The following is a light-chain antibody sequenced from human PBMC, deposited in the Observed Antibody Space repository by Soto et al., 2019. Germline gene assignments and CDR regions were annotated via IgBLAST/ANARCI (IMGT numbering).Light chain of an antibody. CDR3: SSYTSSTTIV. CDR1: SSDVGGYNY. J-gene: IGLJ2*01. CDR2: DVS. V-gene: IGLV2-14*01. Sequence: QSALTQPASVSGSPGQSITISCTGSSSDVGGYNYVSWYLQQPGKAPKLIIYDVSDRPSGVSNRFSGSKSGNTASLTISGLQAEDEAHYYCSSYTSSTTIVFGGGTQLTVL.